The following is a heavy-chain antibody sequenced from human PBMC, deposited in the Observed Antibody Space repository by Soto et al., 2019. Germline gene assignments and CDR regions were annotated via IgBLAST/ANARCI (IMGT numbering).Heavy chain of an antibody. V-gene: IGHV3-23*01. CDR3: ANAGYYDILTGWGSNAFDI. Sequence: PGGSLRLSCAASGFTFSSYAMSWVRQAPGKGLEWVSAISGSGGSTYYADSVKGRFTISRDNSKNTLYLQMNSLRAEDTAVYYCANAGYYDILTGWGSNAFDIWGQGTMVTVSS. D-gene: IGHD3-9*01. CDR2: ISGSGGST. J-gene: IGHJ3*02. CDR1: GFTFSSYA.